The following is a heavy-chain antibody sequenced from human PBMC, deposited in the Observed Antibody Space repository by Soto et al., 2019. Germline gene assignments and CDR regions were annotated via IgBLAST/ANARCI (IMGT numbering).Heavy chain of an antibody. D-gene: IGHD6-13*01. CDR3: ARSPRSSPYFDY. Sequence: GESLKISCKGSGYNFPTYWIAWVRQMPGKGLEWMGIFYPGDSDTRYSPSFQGKVTISADRSIGTAYLQWSSLEASDSAFYFCARSPRSSPYFDYWGQGALVTVSS. CDR1: GYNFPTYW. CDR2: FYPGDSDT. J-gene: IGHJ4*02. V-gene: IGHV5-51*01.